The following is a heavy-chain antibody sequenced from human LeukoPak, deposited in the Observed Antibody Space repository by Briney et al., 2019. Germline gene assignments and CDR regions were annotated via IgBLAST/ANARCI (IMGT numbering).Heavy chain of an antibody. CDR2: ISFTGIT. CDR3: ARPLYSSGWSYWFDP. D-gene: IGHD6-19*01. Sequence: SETLSLTCTVSGGSIGGYSWTWVRQPPGRRLECIGYISFTGITHYNPSLMSRVTISVATSKNQFSLKLASVTAADTAVYFCARPLYSSGWSYWFDPWGQGNPVTVSS. J-gene: IGHJ5*02. V-gene: IGHV4-59*01. CDR1: GGSIGGYS.